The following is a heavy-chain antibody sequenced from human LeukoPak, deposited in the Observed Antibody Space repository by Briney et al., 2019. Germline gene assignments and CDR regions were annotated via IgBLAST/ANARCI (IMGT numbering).Heavy chain of an antibody. CDR2: INPNSGGT. D-gene: IGHD4-11*01. V-gene: IGHV1-2*02. CDR1: GYTFTGYY. Sequence: ASVKVSCKASGYTFTGYYMHWVRQAPGQGLEWMGWINPNSGGTNYAQKFQGRVTMTRDTSISTAYMELSNLRSDDTAVYYCARRSNYYDQQQPIDYWGQGTLVTVSS. CDR3: ARRSNYYDQQQPIDY. J-gene: IGHJ4*02.